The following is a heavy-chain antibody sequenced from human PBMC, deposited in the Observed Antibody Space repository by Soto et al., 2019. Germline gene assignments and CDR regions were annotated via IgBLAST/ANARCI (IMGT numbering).Heavy chain of an antibody. D-gene: IGHD6-6*01. CDR2: INHSGSP. CDR1: GGSFSGYY. Sequence: SETLSLTCAVYGGSFSGYYWSWIRQPPGKGLEWIGEINHSGSPNYNPSLKSRVTISVDTSKNQFSLKLSSVTAADTAVYYCARVTVLEQLVQGAFDIWGQGTMVTVSS. CDR3: ARVTVLEQLVQGAFDI. J-gene: IGHJ3*02. V-gene: IGHV4-34*01.